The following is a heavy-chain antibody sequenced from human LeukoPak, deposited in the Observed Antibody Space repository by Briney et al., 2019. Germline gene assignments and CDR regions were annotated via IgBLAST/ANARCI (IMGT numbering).Heavy chain of an antibody. V-gene: IGHV4-39*01. CDR1: GGSISSSSYY. Sequence: KSSETLSLTCTVSGGSISSSSYYWGWIRQPPGKGLEWIGSIYYSGSTYYNPSLKSRVTISVDTSKNQFSLKLSSVTAADTAVYYCVYLGSSGYVDCWGQGTLVTVSS. CDR3: VYLGSSGYVDC. D-gene: IGHD3-22*01. CDR2: IYYSGST. J-gene: IGHJ4*02.